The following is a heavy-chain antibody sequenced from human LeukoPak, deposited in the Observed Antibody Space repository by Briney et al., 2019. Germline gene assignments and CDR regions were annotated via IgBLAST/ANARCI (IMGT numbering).Heavy chain of an antibody. CDR3: ARLIVGASAAHFDF. J-gene: IGHJ4*02. CDR2: FCPGDSDI. V-gene: IGHV5-51*01. Sequence: GESLKISCKGSAYIFSTYCIAWVRQMPGKGLEWLGIFCPGDSDITYSPSFQGQVTISADKSTTTAYLQWSNLKASDTAMYYCARLIVGASAAHFDFWGQGTLVTVSS. D-gene: IGHD1-26*01. CDR1: AYIFSTYC.